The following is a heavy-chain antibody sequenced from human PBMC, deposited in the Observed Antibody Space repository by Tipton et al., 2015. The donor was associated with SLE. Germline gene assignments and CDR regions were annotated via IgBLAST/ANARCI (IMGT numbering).Heavy chain of an antibody. J-gene: IGHJ4*02. Sequence: TLSLTCTVSGGSISSTNYYWGWIRQPPGKELEWIGSVYYSGSTFYNPSLKSRVTISIDTSKNQFYLKMKSVTAADTAVYYCARRGGSVSSPQFDYWGQGTLVTVSS. CDR3: ARRGGSVSSPQFDY. CDR2: VYYSGST. CDR1: GGSISSTNYY. V-gene: IGHV4-39*01. D-gene: IGHD2-15*01.